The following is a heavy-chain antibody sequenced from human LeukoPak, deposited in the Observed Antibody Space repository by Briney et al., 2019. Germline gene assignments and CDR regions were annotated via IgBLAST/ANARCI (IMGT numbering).Heavy chain of an antibody. D-gene: IGHD5-18*01. CDR2: IIPIFGTA. J-gene: IGHJ4*02. CDR1: GGTFSSYA. CDR3: ASLLVDTAMVMDHNYFDC. Sequence: SVKVSCKASGGTFSSYAISWVRQAPGQGLEWMGRIIPIFGTANYAQKFQGRVTITTDESTSTAYMELSSLRSEDTAVYYCASLLVDTAMVMDHNYFDCWGQGTLVTVSS. V-gene: IGHV1-69*05.